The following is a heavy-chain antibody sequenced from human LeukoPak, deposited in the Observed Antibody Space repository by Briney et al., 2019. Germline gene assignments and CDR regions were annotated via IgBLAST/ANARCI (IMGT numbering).Heavy chain of an antibody. D-gene: IGHD6-13*01. CDR3: ARVSRYSSSWYYYYMDV. CDR1: GFTFSSYS. Sequence: PGGSLRLSCAASGFTFSSYSMNWVRQAPGKGLEWVSSISSSSSYIYYADSVKGRFTISRDNAKNSLYLQMNSLRAEDTAVYYCARVSRYSSSWYYYYMDVWGKGTTVTISS. CDR2: ISSSSSYI. V-gene: IGHV3-21*01. J-gene: IGHJ6*03.